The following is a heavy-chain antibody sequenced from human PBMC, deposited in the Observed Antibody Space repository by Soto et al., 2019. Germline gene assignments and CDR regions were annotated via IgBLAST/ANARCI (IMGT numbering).Heavy chain of an antibody. CDR2: IIPVFNSA. V-gene: IGHV1-69*01. Sequence: QVRLVQSGAEVKKPGSSVKVSCKASGYTFSSYTINWVRQAPGQGLELMGGIIPVFNSATYAQKFQGRVTMTADESTSTAYLELRSLRSEDTAVYYCARIGDGNQRPFDYWGQGTLVTVSS. CDR3: ARIGDGNQRPFDY. CDR1: GYTFSSYT. D-gene: IGHD3-10*01. J-gene: IGHJ4*02.